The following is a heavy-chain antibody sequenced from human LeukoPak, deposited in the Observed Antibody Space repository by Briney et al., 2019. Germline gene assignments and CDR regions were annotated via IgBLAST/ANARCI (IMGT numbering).Heavy chain of an antibody. CDR1: GGSISNYY. V-gene: IGHV4-4*09. D-gene: IGHD2-15*01. Sequence: NPSEILSLTCTVSGGSISNYYWNWIRQSPGKGLEWIGYILSSGSTHHNPSLTSRISLSVDTSKNQFSLKLSSVTAADTAVYYCARRVISIDKGNWLDPWGQGTLVTVSS. CDR2: ILSSGST. J-gene: IGHJ5*02. CDR3: ARRVISIDKGNWLDP.